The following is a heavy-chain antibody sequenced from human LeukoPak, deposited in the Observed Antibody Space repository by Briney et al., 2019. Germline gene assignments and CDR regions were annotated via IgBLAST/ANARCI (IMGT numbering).Heavy chain of an antibody. CDR2: ISGSGGST. V-gene: IGHV3-23*01. Sequence: GGSLRLSCAASGFTFSSYAMSWVRQAPGKGLEWVPAISGSGGSTYYADSVKGRFTISRDNSKNTLYLQMNSLRAEDTAAYYCANYNWNYGMDVWGKGTTVTVSS. D-gene: IGHD1-20*01. CDR1: GFTFSSYA. CDR3: ANYNWNYGMDV. J-gene: IGHJ6*04.